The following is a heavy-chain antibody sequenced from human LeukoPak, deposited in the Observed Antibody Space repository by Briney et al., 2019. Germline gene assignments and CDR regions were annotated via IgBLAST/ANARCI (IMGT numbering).Heavy chain of an antibody. D-gene: IGHD6-19*01. Sequence: ASVKVSCKASGYTFTSYGISWVRQAPGQGLEWMGWISAYNGNTNYAQKLQGRVTMTTDTSTSTAYMELRSLRSDDTAVYYCARDPALGYTSGWYNWFDPWGQGTLVTDSS. CDR2: ISAYNGNT. CDR3: ARDPALGYTSGWYNWFDP. J-gene: IGHJ5*02. V-gene: IGHV1-18*01. CDR1: GYTFTSYG.